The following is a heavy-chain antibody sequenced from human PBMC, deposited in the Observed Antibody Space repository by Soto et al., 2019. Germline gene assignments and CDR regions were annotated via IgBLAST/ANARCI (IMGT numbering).Heavy chain of an antibody. CDR2: IWYDGSNK. Sequence: GGSLRLSCAASGFTFSSYGMHWVRQAPGKGLEWVAVIWYDGSNKYYADSVKGRFTISRDNSKNTLYLQMNSLRAEDTAVYYCARDPGIAVAGPPYFDYWGQGTLVTVS. CDR3: ARDPGIAVAGPPYFDY. D-gene: IGHD6-19*01. V-gene: IGHV3-33*01. CDR1: GFTFSSYG. J-gene: IGHJ4*02.